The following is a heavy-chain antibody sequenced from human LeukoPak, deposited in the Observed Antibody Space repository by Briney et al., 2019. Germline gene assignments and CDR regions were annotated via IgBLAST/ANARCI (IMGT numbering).Heavy chain of an antibody. V-gene: IGHV4-34*01. CDR2: INHSGST. D-gene: IGHD1-26*01. CDR3: AGARGSYWLGAFDI. J-gene: IGHJ3*02. Sequence: PSETLSLTCAVYGGSFSGYYWSWIRQPPGKGLEWIGEINHSGSTNYNPSLKSRVTISVDTSKNQFSLKLSSVTAADTAVYYCAGARGSYWLGAFDIWGQGTMVTVSS. CDR1: GGSFSGYY.